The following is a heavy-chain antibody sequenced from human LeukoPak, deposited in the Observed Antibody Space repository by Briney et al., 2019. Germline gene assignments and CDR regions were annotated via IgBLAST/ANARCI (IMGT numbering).Heavy chain of an antibody. CDR3: ARDGYDSSGYRAD. D-gene: IGHD3-22*01. Sequence: SETLSLTCTVSGGSISSYYWSWIRQPPGKGLEWIGYTYYSGSTNYNPSLKSRVTISVDTSKNQFSLKLSSVTAADTAVYYCARDGYDSSGYRADWGQGTLVTVSS. CDR2: TYYSGST. V-gene: IGHV4-59*01. CDR1: GGSISSYY. J-gene: IGHJ4*02.